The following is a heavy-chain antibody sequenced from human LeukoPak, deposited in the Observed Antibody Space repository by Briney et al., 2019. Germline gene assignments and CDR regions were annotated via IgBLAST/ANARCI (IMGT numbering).Heavy chain of an antibody. CDR3: AKAPYGGTSGWFDP. CDR2: ISYDGSNR. J-gene: IGHJ5*02. V-gene: IGHV3-30*18. Sequence: GGGLRLSCAGSGFTLSNCGIHWVRPAPGQGVEGVAGISYDGSNRYSLDSVKGRFTISRDNSKNTLYLQMNSLRPEDTAVYFCAKAPYGGTSGWFDPWGQGTLVTVSS. D-gene: IGHD4-23*01. CDR1: GFTLSNCG.